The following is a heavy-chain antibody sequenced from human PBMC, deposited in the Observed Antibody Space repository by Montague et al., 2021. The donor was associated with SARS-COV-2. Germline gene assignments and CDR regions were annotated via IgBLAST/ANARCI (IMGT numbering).Heavy chain of an antibody. V-gene: IGHV6-1*01. CDR2: TYYRSKWYN. Sequence: CAISGVSVSINSAAWNWIRQSPSRGLEWLGRTYYRSKWYNDYAVSVKSRITINPDTSKNQFSLQLNSVTAEDTAVYYCARELRRIIMIVDTRGFDYWGQGTLVTVSS. D-gene: IGHD3-22*01. CDR3: ARELRRIIMIVDTRGFDY. J-gene: IGHJ4*02. CDR1: GVSVSINSAA.